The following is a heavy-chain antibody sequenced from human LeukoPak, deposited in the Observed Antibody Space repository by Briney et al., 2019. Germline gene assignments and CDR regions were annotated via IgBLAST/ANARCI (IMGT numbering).Heavy chain of an antibody. CDR2: ISSSSSYI. J-gene: IGHJ4*02. V-gene: IGHV3-21*01. CDR1: GFTFSSYS. CDR3: ARSRTTVTTFFDY. Sequence: GGSLRLSCAASGFTFSSYSMNWVRQAPGKGLEWVSSISSSSSYIYYADSVKGRFTISRDNAKNSLYLQVNGLRAEDTAVYYCARSRTTVTTFFDYWGQGTLVTVSS. D-gene: IGHD4-17*01.